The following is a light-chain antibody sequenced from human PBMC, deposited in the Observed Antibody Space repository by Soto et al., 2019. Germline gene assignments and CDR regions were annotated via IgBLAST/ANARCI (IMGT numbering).Light chain of an antibody. Sequence: EIVLTQSPGTMSLSLGERATLSCRASQSVASAYLAWYQHKPGQAPRLLIFGASSRATGIPDRISGSGSGTDFTLTISRLEPEDFAVYYCQQYASSRWKVGQWTKVEDK. V-gene: IGKV3-20*01. CDR3: QQYASSRWK. CDR1: QSVASAY. CDR2: GAS. J-gene: IGKJ1*01.